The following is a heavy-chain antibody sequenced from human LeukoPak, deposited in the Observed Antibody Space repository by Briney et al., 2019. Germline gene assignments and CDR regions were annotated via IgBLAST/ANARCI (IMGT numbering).Heavy chain of an antibody. CDR3: AKEGGNAGYYYYYMDV. D-gene: IGHD4-23*01. CDR2: ISWDGGST. V-gene: IGHV3-43*01. CDR1: GFTFDDYT. Sequence: GGSLRLSCAASGFTFDDYTMHWVRQAPGKGLEWVSLISWDGGSTYYADSVKGRFTISRDNSKNSLYLQMNSLRTEGAALYYCAKEGGNAGYYYYYMDVWGKGTTVTVSS. J-gene: IGHJ6*03.